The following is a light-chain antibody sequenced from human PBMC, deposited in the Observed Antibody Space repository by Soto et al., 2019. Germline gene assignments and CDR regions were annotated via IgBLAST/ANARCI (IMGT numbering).Light chain of an antibody. Sequence: EIVLTQSPGTMSLSPGERATLSCRASQSISSSHLAWYQQKPDKTPRLLIYGASNRATGIPDRFSGSVSGTDFPLTISRLEPEDFAVYYCQHYGNEGTFGPGTQVDIK. CDR1: QSISSSH. V-gene: IGKV3-20*01. CDR3: QHYGNEGT. J-gene: IGKJ3*01. CDR2: GAS.